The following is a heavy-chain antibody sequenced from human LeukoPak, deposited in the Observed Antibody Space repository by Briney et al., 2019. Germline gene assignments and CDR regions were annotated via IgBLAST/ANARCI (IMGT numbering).Heavy chain of an antibody. Sequence: PSETLSLTCTVSSGSISNYYWSWIRQPAGKGLEWVGRIYSSGSTNYNPSLKSRDTKSVDTYKNQFSLRLSSMTAADTAVYYCATQSGAYCGGDCYSNWFDPWGQGTLVTVSS. J-gene: IGHJ5*02. CDR2: IYSSGST. CDR1: SGSISNYY. D-gene: IGHD2-21*02. CDR3: ATQSGAYCGGDCYSNWFDP. V-gene: IGHV4-4*07.